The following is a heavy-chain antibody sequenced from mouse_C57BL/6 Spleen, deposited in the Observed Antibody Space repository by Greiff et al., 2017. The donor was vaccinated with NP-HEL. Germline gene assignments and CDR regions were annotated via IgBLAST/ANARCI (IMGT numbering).Heavy chain of an antibody. D-gene: IGHD1-2*01. CDR2: ISDGGSYT. CDR1: GFTFSSYA. CDR3: ARDPSTAGDY. J-gene: IGHJ2*01. V-gene: IGHV5-4*01. Sequence: VQLKESGGGLVKPGGSLKLSCAASGFTFSSYAMSWVRQTPEKRLEWVATISDGGSYTYYPDNVQGRFTISKDNAKNNLYLQRSHLKAEDTAMYYCARDPSTAGDYWGQGTTLTVSS.